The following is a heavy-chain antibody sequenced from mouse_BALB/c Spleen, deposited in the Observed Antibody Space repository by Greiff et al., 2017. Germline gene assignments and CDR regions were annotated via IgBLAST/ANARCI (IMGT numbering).Heavy chain of an antibody. CDR3: TRGEDYDGAFAY. V-gene: IGHV1-69*02. CDR2: IYPSDSYT. J-gene: IGHJ3*01. CDR1: GYTFTSYW. D-gene: IGHD2-4*01. Sequence: VQLQQPGAELVRPGASVKLSCKASGYTFTSYWINWVKQRPGQGLEWIGNIYPSDSYTNYNQKFKDKATLTVDKSSSTAYMQLSSPTSEDSAVYYCTRGEDYDGAFAYWGQGTLVTVSA.